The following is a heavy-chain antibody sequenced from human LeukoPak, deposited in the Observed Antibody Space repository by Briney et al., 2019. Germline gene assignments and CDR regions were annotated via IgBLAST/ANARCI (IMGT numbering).Heavy chain of an antibody. Sequence: GESLKISCKGSGYSFTSYWIGRVRQMPGKGLEWMGIIYPGDSDTRYSPSFQGQVTISADKSISTAYLQWSSLKASDTAMYYCARHNSLIVPAAEFDPWGQGTLVTVSS. CDR2: IYPGDSDT. J-gene: IGHJ5*02. D-gene: IGHD2-2*01. V-gene: IGHV5-51*01. CDR3: ARHNSLIVPAAEFDP. CDR1: GYSFTSYW.